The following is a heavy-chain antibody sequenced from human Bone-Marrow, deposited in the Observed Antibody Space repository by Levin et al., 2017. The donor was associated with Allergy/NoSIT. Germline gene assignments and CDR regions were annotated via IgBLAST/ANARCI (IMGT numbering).Heavy chain of an antibody. J-gene: IGHJ4*02. Sequence: SETLSLTCTVSGGSISSSSYYWGWIRQPPGTGLEWIGSIYYSGSTYYNPSLKSRVTISVDTSKNQFSLKLSSVTAADTAVYYCARLAPYYDILTGYSQPTIGPFDYWGQGTLVTVSS. CDR2: IYYSGST. D-gene: IGHD3-9*01. V-gene: IGHV4-39*01. CDR3: ARLAPYYDILTGYSQPTIGPFDY. CDR1: GGSISSSSYY.